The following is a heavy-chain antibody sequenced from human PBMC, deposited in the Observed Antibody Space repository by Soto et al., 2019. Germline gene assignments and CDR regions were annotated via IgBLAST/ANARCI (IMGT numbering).Heavy chain of an antibody. Sequence: SETLSLTCAVSGGSISSGGYSWSWIRQPPGKGLEWIGYIYHSGSTYYNPSLKSRVTISVDRSENQFSLKLSSVTAADTAVYYCAKYSSSSRTFDYWGQGTLVTVSS. CDR1: GGSISSGGYS. J-gene: IGHJ4*02. CDR2: IYHSGST. D-gene: IGHD6-6*01. CDR3: AKYSSSSRTFDY. V-gene: IGHV4-30-2*01.